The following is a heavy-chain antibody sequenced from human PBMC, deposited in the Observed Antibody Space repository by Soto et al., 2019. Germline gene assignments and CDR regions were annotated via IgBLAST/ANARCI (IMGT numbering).Heavy chain of an antibody. Sequence: GGSLRLSCAASGFTFSSYAMHWVRQAPGKGLEWVAVISYDGSNKYYADSVKGRFTISRDNSKNTLYLQMNSLRAEDTAVYYCARGRLGPDSAHYYYGMDVWGQGTTVTSP. J-gene: IGHJ6*02. CDR1: GFTFSSYA. D-gene: IGHD1-26*01. CDR3: ARGRLGPDSAHYYYGMDV. CDR2: ISYDGSNK. V-gene: IGHV3-30-3*01.